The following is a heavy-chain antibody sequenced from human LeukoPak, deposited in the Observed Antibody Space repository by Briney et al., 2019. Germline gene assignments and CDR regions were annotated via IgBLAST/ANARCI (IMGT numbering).Heavy chain of an antibody. CDR3: ARGMGMIVVEYGMDV. Sequence: SETLSLTCTVSGGSISSGDYYWSWIRQPPGKGLEWIGYIYYSGSTYYNPSLKSRVTISVDTSKNQFSLKLSSVTAADTAVYYCARGMGMIVVEYGMDVWGQGTTVTVSS. D-gene: IGHD3-22*01. CDR2: IYYSGST. CDR1: GGSISSGDYY. J-gene: IGHJ6*02. V-gene: IGHV4-30-4*01.